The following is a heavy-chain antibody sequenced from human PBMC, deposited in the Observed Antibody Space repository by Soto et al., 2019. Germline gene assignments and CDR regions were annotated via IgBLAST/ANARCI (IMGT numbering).Heavy chain of an antibody. CDR3: ARKPVPASSSTMVRGVFDY. CDR2: INHSGST. D-gene: IGHD3-10*01. CDR1: GGSFSGYY. J-gene: IGHJ4*02. V-gene: IGHV4-34*01. Sequence: QVQLQQWGAGLLKPSETLSLTCAVYGGSFSGYYWSWIRQPPGKGLEWIGEINHSGSTNYNPSLKCRVTISVDTSKNQFSLKLSSVTAADTAVYYCARKPVPASSSTMVRGVFDYWGQGTLVTVSS.